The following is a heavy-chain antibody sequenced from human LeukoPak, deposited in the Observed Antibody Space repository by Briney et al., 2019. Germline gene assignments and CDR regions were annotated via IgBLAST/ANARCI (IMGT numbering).Heavy chain of an antibody. CDR3: ARDLRVYYYDSSGYYYVSSDAFDI. J-gene: IGHJ3*02. CDR1: GGSISSYY. V-gene: IGHV4-4*07. D-gene: IGHD3-22*01. Sequence: SETLSLTCTVSGGSISSYYWSWIRQPAGKGLEWNGRIYTSGSTNYNPSLKSRVTMSVDTSKNQFSLKLSSVSAADTAVYYCARDLRVYYYDSSGYYYVSSDAFDIWGQGTMVTVSS. CDR2: IYTSGST.